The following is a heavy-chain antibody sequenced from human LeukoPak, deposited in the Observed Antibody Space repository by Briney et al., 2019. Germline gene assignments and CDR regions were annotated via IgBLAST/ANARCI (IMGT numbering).Heavy chain of an antibody. D-gene: IGHD2-21*01. Sequence: SETLSLTCTLCTPPISTRGHSWGWIRQPPGKGLEWIGTVRYSGTTHYNPSLMSRVTISVDTSQNQFSLSLDYVTAADTAVYYCVLQCGSGVVSPYSDHWGQGTMVTVSS. CDR3: VLQCGSGVVSPYSDH. V-gene: IGHV4-39*01. J-gene: IGHJ4*02. CDR2: VRYSGTT. CDR1: TPPISTRGHS.